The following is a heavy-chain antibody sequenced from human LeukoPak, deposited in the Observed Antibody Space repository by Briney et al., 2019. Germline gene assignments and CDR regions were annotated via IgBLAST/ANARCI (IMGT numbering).Heavy chain of an antibody. CDR2: IYPGDSDT. CDR1: GYSFTSYW. V-gene: IGHV5-51*01. D-gene: IGHD3-22*01. CDR3: ARLSHSTGYYYSFDWYFDV. Sequence: GESLKISCKGSGYSFTSYWVGWVRQMPGKGLEWMGIIYPGDSDTRYNPSFQGQVTISADKSNRTAYLQWSSLKASDTATYYCARLSHSTGYYYSFDWYFDVWGRGTLVTVSS. J-gene: IGHJ2*01.